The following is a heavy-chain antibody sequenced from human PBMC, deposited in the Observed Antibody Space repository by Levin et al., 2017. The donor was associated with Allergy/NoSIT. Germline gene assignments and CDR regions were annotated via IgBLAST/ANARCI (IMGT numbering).Heavy chain of an antibody. Sequence: ASETLSLTCSVSSGSIDSGAYYWSWLRQLPGKGLEWIGYIYYTGATKYNASLKSRVTISLDMSKNQFSLRLASVTAADTAVYYCARGRGSGSWYSLLWFDPWGQGTQVTVSS. V-gene: IGHV4-31*03. CDR3: ARGRGSGSWYSLLWFDP. D-gene: IGHD6-13*01. CDR2: IYYTGAT. CDR1: SGSIDSGAYY. J-gene: IGHJ5*02.